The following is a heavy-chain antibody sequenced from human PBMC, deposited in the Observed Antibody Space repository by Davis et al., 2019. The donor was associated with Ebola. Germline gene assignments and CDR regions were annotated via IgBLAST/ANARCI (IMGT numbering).Heavy chain of an antibody. D-gene: IGHD2-8*02. Sequence: ASVKVSCKASGYTFTTYGINWVRQAPGQGLEWMGWINPNRGGTNYAQKFQGRVTMTRDTSISTAYMELSSLRSDDTAVYYCARARGGTEYDAFDIWGQGTMVTVSS. V-gene: IGHV1-2*02. CDR1: GYTFTTYG. J-gene: IGHJ3*02. CDR3: ARARGGTEYDAFDI. CDR2: INPNRGGT.